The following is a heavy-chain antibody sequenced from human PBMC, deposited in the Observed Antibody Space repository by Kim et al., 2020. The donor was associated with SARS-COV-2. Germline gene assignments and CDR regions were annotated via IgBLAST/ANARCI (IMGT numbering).Heavy chain of an antibody. D-gene: IGHD2-8*01. J-gene: IGHJ6*02. Sequence: GGSLRLSCAASGFTFSSYWMSWVRQAPGKGLEWVANIKQDGSEKYYVDSVKGRFTISRDNAKNSLYLQMNSLRAEDTAVYYCARDVGGGFVLMVYASRYYYYGMDVSGQGPTVTVSS. CDR1: GFTFSSYW. CDR3: ARDVGGGFVLMVYASRYYYYGMDV. V-gene: IGHV3-7*03. CDR2: IKQDGSEK.